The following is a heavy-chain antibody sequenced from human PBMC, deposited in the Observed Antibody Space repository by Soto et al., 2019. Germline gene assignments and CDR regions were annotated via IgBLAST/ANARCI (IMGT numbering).Heavy chain of an antibody. CDR3: ASRNSGWYFDL. CDR2: ISGSGDST. J-gene: IGHJ2*01. V-gene: IGHV3-23*01. Sequence: EVQLLESGGGLVQPGGSLRLSCAASGFTFSSYAMNWVRQAPGKGLEWVSAISGSGDSTYYADSVKGRFTISRDNSQTTLYLQMNSLRAEDTAVYYCASRNSGWYFDLWGRGTLVTVSS. D-gene: IGHD4-4*01. CDR1: GFTFSSYA.